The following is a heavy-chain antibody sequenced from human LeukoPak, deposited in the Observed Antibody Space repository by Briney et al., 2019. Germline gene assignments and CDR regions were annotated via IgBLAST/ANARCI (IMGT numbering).Heavy chain of an antibody. D-gene: IGHD3-10*01. Sequence: PSETLSLTCTVSGGSISRHFWSWVRQPPGKGLEWIGSIYYTGSTNYNPSLKSRITMSVDTSKNQFSLKLNSVTAADTAVYYCARSYNSGSYYPYYFDYWGQGTLVTVSS. CDR2: IYYTGST. J-gene: IGHJ4*02. CDR1: GGSISRHF. CDR3: ARSYNSGSYYPYYFDY. V-gene: IGHV4-59*11.